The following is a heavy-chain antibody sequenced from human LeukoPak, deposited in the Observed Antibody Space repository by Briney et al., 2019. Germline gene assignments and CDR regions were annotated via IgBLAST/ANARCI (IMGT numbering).Heavy chain of an antibody. V-gene: IGHV3-7*03. CDR1: GFTFSSYW. CDR3: AREDYDYVWGSYRYVGTDY. J-gene: IGHJ4*02. Sequence: GGSLRLSCAASGFTFSSYWMSWVRQAPGKGLEWVANIKQDGSEKYYVDSVKGRFNISRDNAKNSLYLQMNSLRAEDTAVYYCAREDYDYVWGSYRYVGTDYWGQGTLVTVSS. D-gene: IGHD3-16*02. CDR2: IKQDGSEK.